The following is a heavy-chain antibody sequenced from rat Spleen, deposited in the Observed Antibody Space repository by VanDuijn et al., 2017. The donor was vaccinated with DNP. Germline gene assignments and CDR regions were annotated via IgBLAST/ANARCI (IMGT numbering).Heavy chain of an antibody. J-gene: IGHJ2*01. CDR3: ARQCYYSSYISDYFDY. CDR2: ISTSGVTT. CDR1: GFTFSHYD. Sequence: EVQLVESGGGLVQPGRSLKLSCAASGFTFSHYDMAWVRQAPTKGLEWVATISTSGVTTFYRDSVKGRFIVSRDNAKSTLNLHMDSLRSEDTATYYCARQCYYSSYISDYFDYWGQGVMVTVSS. V-gene: IGHV5-25*01. D-gene: IGHD1-2*01.